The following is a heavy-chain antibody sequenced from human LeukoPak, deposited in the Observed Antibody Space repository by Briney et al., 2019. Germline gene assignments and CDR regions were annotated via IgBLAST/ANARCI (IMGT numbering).Heavy chain of an antibody. J-gene: IGHJ4*02. CDR1: GFTFSSYS. CDR2: ISSSSSYI. CDR3: APSRYAYYFDY. V-gene: IGHV3-21*01. Sequence: GGSLRLSCAASGFTFSSYSMNWVRQAPGKGLGWVSSISSSSSYIYYADSVKGRFTISRDNAKNSLYLQMNSLRAEDTAVYYCAPSRYAYYFDYWGRGTLVTVSS. D-gene: IGHD2-2*01.